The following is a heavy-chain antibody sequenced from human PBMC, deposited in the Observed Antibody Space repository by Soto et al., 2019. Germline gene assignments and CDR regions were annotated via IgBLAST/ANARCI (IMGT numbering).Heavy chain of an antibody. Sequence: GXSRKLSCDGSGYSFTRYWIGWVRQMPCKGLESMGIIYPGDSDTRYSPSFQGQVTISADKSISTAYLQWSSLKASDTAMYYCARLAATYYYDSSGFSLPYGMDVWGQGTTVTVSS. J-gene: IGHJ6*02. V-gene: IGHV5-51*01. CDR2: IYPGDSDT. D-gene: IGHD3-22*01. CDR3: ARLAATYYYDSSGFSLPYGMDV. CDR1: GYSFTRYW.